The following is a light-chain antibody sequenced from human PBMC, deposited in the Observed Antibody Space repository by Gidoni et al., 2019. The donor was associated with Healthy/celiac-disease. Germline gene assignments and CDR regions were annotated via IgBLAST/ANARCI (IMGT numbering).Light chain of an antibody. Sequence: EIVLTQSPATLPLSPGERATLSCRASQSVSSYLAWYQQKPGQAPKLLIYDASNRATGIPARFSGSGSGTDFALTIRSLEPEDFAVYYCQQRSTFGGGTKVEIK. CDR1: QSVSSY. J-gene: IGKJ4*01. CDR2: DAS. V-gene: IGKV3-11*01. CDR3: QQRST.